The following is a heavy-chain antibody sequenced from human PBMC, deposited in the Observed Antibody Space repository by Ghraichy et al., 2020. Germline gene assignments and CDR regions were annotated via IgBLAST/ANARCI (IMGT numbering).Heavy chain of an antibody. V-gene: IGHV3-21*01. CDR3: ARDGGPSHGAQLDY. D-gene: IGHD2-2*01. CDR2: ITMSSTFT. Sequence: GESLNISCAASGFAFNSYTLNWVRQVPGKGLEWISSITMSSTFTYYADSVKGRFLISRDNAKNSLNLHMSGLRADDTAIYYCARDGGPSHGAQLDYWGQGTLVTVSS. CDR1: GFAFNSYT. J-gene: IGHJ4*02.